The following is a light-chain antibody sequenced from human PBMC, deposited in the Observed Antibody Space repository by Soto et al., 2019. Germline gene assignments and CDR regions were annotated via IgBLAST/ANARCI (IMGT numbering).Light chain of an antibody. CDR1: SSNIEKNY. J-gene: IGLJ2*01. V-gene: IGLV1-47*02. CDR3: ASHAGRKNII. Sequence: QSVLTQPPSASGTPGQRVTISCSGGSSNIEKNYVYWYQQLPGVAPKLLIYSTDLRPSGVPDRFSGSKSGTSASLAISGLRSEDEADYYRASHAGRKNIIFGGGTKLTVL. CDR2: STD.